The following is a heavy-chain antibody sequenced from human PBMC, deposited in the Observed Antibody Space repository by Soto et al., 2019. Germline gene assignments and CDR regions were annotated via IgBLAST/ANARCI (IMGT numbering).Heavy chain of an antibody. CDR1: GYSFTSYW. CDR2: IYPGDSDT. CDR3: ARSKGVPLGYCSSTSCYTVDY. J-gene: IGHJ4*02. D-gene: IGHD2-2*02. Sequence: GESLKISCKGSGYSFTSYWIGWVRQMPGKGLEWMGIIYPGDSDTRYSPSFQGQVTIPADKSISTAYLQWSSLKASDTAMYYCARSKGVPLGYCSSTSCYTVDYWGQGTLVTVSS. V-gene: IGHV5-51*01.